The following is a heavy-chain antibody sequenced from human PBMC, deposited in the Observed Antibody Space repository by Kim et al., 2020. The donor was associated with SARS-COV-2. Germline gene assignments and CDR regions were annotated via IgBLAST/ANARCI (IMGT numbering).Heavy chain of an antibody. J-gene: IGHJ4*02. D-gene: IGHD3-10*01. V-gene: IGHV3-23*01. Sequence: YSADSGKGRFTISRDNSKNTLYLQMNSLRAEDTAVYYCAKAGGRRFGELLWGQGTLVTVSS. CDR3: AKAGGRRFGELL.